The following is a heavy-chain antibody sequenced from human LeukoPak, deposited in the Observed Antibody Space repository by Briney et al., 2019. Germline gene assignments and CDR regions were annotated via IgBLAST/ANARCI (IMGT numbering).Heavy chain of an antibody. Sequence: SETLSLTCTVSGGSISSYYWSWIRQPPGKGLEWIGYIYYSGSTNYNPSLKSRVTISVDTSKNQFSLKLSSVTAADTAVYYCARLGVAAAAATLYYYYYYMDVWGKGTTVTVSS. CDR3: ARLGVAAAAATLYYYYYYMDV. D-gene: IGHD6-13*01. CDR2: IYYSGST. V-gene: IGHV4-59*12. J-gene: IGHJ6*03. CDR1: GGSISSYY.